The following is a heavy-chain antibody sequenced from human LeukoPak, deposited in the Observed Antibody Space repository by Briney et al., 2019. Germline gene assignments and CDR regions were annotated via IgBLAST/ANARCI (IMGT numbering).Heavy chain of an antibody. CDR1: VFTFSSYG. CDR3: ARELGGQWLVPSYFDY. CDR2: IWYDGSNK. Sequence: GGSLRLSCAASVFTFSSYGMHWVRQAPGKGLEWVAVIWYDGSNKYYADSVKGRFTISRDNSKNTLYLQMNSLRAEDTAVYYCARELGGQWLVPSYFDYWGQGTLVTVSS. J-gene: IGHJ4*02. V-gene: IGHV3-33*01. D-gene: IGHD6-19*01.